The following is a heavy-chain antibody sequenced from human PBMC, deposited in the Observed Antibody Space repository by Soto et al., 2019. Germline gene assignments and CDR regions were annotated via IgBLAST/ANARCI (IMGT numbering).Heavy chain of an antibody. J-gene: IGHJ4*02. CDR3: ARVRFGDPFDY. V-gene: IGHV1-18*01. CDR2: VNPDNHNT. CDR1: GYRFPSYG. D-gene: IGHD3-16*01. Sequence: ASVKVSCKVSGYRFPSYGINWVRQAPGQGLEWVGWVNPDNHNTNYAQNFQHRVSLTTDTLTNTAFLELRGLRSDDTAVYYCARVRFGDPFDYWGQGTLVTAPQ.